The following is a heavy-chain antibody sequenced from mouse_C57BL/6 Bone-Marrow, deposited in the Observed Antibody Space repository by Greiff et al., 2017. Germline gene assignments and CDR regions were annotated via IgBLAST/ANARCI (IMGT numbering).Heavy chain of an antibody. V-gene: IGHV1-4*01. J-gene: IGHJ2*01. Sequence: QVQLQQSGAELARPGASVTMSCKASGYTFTSYTMHWVKQRPGQGLEWIGYINPSSGSTKYNQKFKDKATLTADKSSRTAYMQLLSLTSEDSAVYDCARYHYGSSDGYWGQGTTLT. CDR1: GYTFTSYT. D-gene: IGHD1-1*01. CDR3: ARYHYGSSDGY. CDR2: INPSSGST.